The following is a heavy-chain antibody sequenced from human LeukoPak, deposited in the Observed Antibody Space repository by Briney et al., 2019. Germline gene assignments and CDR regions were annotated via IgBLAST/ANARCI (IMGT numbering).Heavy chain of an antibody. CDR3: AKGQMWAVTGYIDY. Sequence: GDSLRLSCVASGFTFNIYPMTWVRQSPEKGLEWVSTIGTGGDTYYADSVKGRFTISRDDSKNTLYLQMNSLRAEDTALYYCAKGQMWAVTGYIDYWGQGTLVTVSS. V-gene: IGHV3-23*01. CDR2: IGTGGDT. J-gene: IGHJ4*02. D-gene: IGHD1-1*01. CDR1: GFTFNIYP.